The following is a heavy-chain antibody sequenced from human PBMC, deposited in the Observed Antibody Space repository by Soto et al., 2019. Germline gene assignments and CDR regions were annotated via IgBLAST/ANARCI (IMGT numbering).Heavy chain of an antibody. J-gene: IGHJ4*02. Sequence: SETLSLTCAVYGGSFSGYYWSWIRQPPGKGLEWIGEINHSGSTNYNPSLKSRVTISVDTSKNQFSLKLSSVTAADTAVYYCARATIYYDFWSGYYTSYFDYWGQGALVTVPQ. V-gene: IGHV4-34*01. CDR1: GGSFSGYY. CDR2: INHSGST. CDR3: ARATIYYDFWSGYYTSYFDY. D-gene: IGHD3-3*01.